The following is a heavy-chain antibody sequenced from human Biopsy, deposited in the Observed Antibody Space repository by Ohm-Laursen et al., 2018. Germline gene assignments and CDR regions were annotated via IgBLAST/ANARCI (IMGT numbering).Heavy chain of an antibody. Sequence: GTLSLTCTVSGYSISSGYYWGWIRQPPGKGLERIGSIYHSGSTYYNPSLKRRVTISVDTSKNQFSLKLSSVTAADTAGYYCARGQALKSFDYWGQGTLVTVSS. CDR2: IYHSGST. CDR3: ARGQALKSFDY. J-gene: IGHJ4*02. CDR1: GYSISSGYY. V-gene: IGHV4-38-2*02.